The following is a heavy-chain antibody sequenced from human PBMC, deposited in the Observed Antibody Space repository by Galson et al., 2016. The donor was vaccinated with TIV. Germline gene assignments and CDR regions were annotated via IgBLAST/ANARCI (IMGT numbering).Heavy chain of an antibody. J-gene: IGHJ3*02. Sequence: SETLSLTCTVSGDSIISSSYFWGWIRQPPGKGLEWIGSIYFSGSTLYNPSLKSRLTISVDTSKNQFSLRLTSVTAADTALYYCARPYDSASRGTFNIWGQGTMVTVSS. D-gene: IGHD3-22*01. CDR3: ARPYDSASRGTFNI. CDR1: GDSIISSSYF. CDR2: IYFSGST. V-gene: IGHV4-39*01.